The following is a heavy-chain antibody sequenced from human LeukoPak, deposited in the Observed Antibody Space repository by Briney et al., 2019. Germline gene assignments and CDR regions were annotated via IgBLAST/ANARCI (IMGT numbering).Heavy chain of an antibody. V-gene: IGHV3-21*01. D-gene: IGHD2-15*01. CDR1: GFTFSSYS. CDR2: ISSSSSYI. J-gene: IGHJ6*02. Sequence: GGSLRLSCAASGFTFSSYSMNWVRRAPGKGLEWGSSISSSSSYIYYADSVKGRFTISRDNAKNSLYLQMNSLRAEDTAVYYCAREVVVKVNYGMDVWGQGTTVTVSS. CDR3: AREVVVKVNYGMDV.